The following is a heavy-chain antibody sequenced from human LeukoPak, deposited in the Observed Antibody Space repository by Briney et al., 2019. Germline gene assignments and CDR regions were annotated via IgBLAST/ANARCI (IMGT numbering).Heavy chain of an antibody. J-gene: IGHJ4*02. Sequence: GGSLRLSCAASGFTVSSNYMSWVRQAPGKGLEWVANIKQDGSEKYYVDSVKGRFTISRDNAKNSLYLQMNSLRAEDTAVYYCARVIGGFDYWGQGTLVTVSS. CDR1: GFTVSSNY. D-gene: IGHD1-26*01. CDR2: IKQDGSEK. V-gene: IGHV3-7*03. CDR3: ARVIGGFDY.